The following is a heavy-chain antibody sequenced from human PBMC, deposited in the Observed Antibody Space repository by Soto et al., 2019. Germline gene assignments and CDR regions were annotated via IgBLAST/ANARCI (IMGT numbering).Heavy chain of an antibody. J-gene: IGHJ3*02. CDR3: ARGTRITMVRGGYAFDI. CDR1: GFTFSSYW. CDR2: IKQGGSEK. Sequence: EVQLVESGGGLVQPGGSLRLSCAASGFTFSSYWMSWVRQAPGKGLEWVANIKQGGSEKYYVDSVKGRFTISRDNAKNSLYLQMNSLRAEDTAVYYCARGTRITMVRGGYAFDIWGQGTMVTVSS. D-gene: IGHD3-10*01. V-gene: IGHV3-7*01.